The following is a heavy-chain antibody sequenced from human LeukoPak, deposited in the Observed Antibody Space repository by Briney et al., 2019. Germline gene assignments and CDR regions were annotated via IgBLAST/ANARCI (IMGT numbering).Heavy chain of an antibody. Sequence: GGSLRLSCAASGFTFSSYEMNWVRQAPGKGLEWVSYISRSGSTIYYADSVKGRFTISRDNAKNSLYLQMNSLRAEDTAVYYCARVFYGDFGYYYYYGMDVWGQGTTVTVSS. D-gene: IGHD4-17*01. V-gene: IGHV3-48*03. CDR2: ISRSGSTI. CDR3: ARVFYGDFGYYYYYGMDV. CDR1: GFTFSSYE. J-gene: IGHJ6*02.